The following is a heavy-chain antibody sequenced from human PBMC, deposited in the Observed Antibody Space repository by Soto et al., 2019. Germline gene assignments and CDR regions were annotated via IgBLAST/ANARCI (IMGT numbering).Heavy chain of an antibody. D-gene: IGHD3-22*01. J-gene: IGHJ4*02. CDR2: TSYDGSNK. CDR1: GFTFSSYA. Sequence: PGGSLRLSCAASGFTFSSYAMHWVRQAPGKGLEWVAVTSYDGSNKYYADSVKGRFTISRDNSKNTLYLQMNSLRAEDTAVYYCARAFKAYYYDSSGYSNWGQGTLVTVSS. V-gene: IGHV3-30-3*01. CDR3: ARAFKAYYYDSSGYSN.